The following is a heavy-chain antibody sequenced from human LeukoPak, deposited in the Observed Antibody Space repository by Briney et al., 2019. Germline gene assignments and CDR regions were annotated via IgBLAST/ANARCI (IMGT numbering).Heavy chain of an antibody. Sequence: SETLSLTCTVSGDSISSYYWSWIRQPAGKGLEWIGRIYSSGSTNYNPSLKSRVSMSVDTSKNRFSLKLNSVTAADTAVYYCARSYYYGSGSYYNPYWYFDLWGRGTLVTVSS. D-gene: IGHD3-10*01. V-gene: IGHV4-4*07. CDR2: IYSSGST. CDR1: GDSISSYY. J-gene: IGHJ2*01. CDR3: ARSYYYGSGSYYNPYWYFDL.